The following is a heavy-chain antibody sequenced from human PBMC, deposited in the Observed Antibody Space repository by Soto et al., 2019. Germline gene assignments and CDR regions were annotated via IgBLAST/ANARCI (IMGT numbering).Heavy chain of an antibody. J-gene: IGHJ3*02. CDR1: GFTFSSYG. CDR2: IKQDGSEK. V-gene: IGHV3-7*05. D-gene: IGHD1-1*01. CDR3: ARDREPEDAFDI. Sequence: GGSLRLSCAASGFTFSSYGMHWVRQAPGKGLEWVANIKQDGSEKYYVDSVKGRFTISRDNAKNSLYLQMNSLRAEDTAVYYCARDREPEDAFDIWGQGTMVTVSS.